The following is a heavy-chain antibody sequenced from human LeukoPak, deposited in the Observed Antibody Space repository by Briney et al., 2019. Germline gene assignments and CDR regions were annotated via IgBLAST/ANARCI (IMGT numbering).Heavy chain of an antibody. CDR1: GYTFTGYY. Sequence: ASVKVSCKASGYTFTGYYIHWMRQAPGQGLEWMGRINPNSGDTHYAQKFQGRVTMTSDTSTSTVFVELSSLRSDDTAVYYCARGPPLYSSGWELDYWGQGALVTVSS. CDR2: INPNSGDT. CDR3: ARGPPLYSSGWELDY. J-gene: IGHJ4*02. V-gene: IGHV1-2*06. D-gene: IGHD6-19*01.